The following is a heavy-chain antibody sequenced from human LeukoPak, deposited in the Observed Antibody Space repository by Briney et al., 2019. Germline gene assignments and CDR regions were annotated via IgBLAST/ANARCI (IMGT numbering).Heavy chain of an antibody. Sequence: ASVTVSCKASGYTFTTYDINWVRHATGQGLERMGWMNPNSGNTGYAQKFQGRVTMTRNTSISTAYMELSSLRSEDTAVYYCARANYYGSGKKDLDYWGQGTLVTVSS. CDR2: MNPNSGNT. V-gene: IGHV1-8*01. CDR1: GYTFTTYD. J-gene: IGHJ4*02. CDR3: ARANYYGSGKKDLDY. D-gene: IGHD3-10*01.